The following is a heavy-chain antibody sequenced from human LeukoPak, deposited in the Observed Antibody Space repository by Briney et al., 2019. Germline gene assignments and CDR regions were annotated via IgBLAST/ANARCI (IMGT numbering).Heavy chain of an antibody. D-gene: IGHD3-10*01. CDR2: ISGSAFST. Sequence: PGGSLRLSCAASGLTFSNYAMSWVRQAPGKGLEWVSGISGSAFSTDYADSVKGRFTISSDNSRNTLYLQMNSLRGDDTAVYYCVKGLGVDDNWGQGTLVTVSS. CDR3: VKGLGVDDN. CDR1: GLTFSNYA. V-gene: IGHV3-23*01. J-gene: IGHJ4*02.